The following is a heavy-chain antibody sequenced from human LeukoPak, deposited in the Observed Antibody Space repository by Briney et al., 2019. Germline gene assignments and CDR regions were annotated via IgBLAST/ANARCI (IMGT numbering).Heavy chain of an antibody. V-gene: IGHV3-23*01. D-gene: IGHD4-17*01. J-gene: IGHJ3*02. CDR3: AITHYTVTTIDAFDI. Sequence: GGSLRLSCAASGFTFSSYAMSWVRQAPRQGQEWVSAISGSGGSTYYADSAKGRFTISRDNSKNTLYLQMNSLRAEDTAVYYCAITHYTVTTIDAFDIWGQGTMVTVSS. CDR1: GFTFSSYA. CDR2: ISGSGGST.